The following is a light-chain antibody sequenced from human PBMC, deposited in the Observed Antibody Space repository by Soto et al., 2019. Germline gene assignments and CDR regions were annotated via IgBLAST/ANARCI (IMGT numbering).Light chain of an antibody. Sequence: DIQMTQSPSSLSASVGDRVTITCRASQSISSYLNWYQQKPGKAPKLLIYAASSLQSGVPSRFSGSGSGTDFTLTISSLQPEDFATYYCQQSYSTPWTFRPRDQGGNQT. V-gene: IGKV1-39*01. CDR3: QQSYSTPWT. CDR1: QSISSY. CDR2: AAS. J-gene: IGKJ1*01.